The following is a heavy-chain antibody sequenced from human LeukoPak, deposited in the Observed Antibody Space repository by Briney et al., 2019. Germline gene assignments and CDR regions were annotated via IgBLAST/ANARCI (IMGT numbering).Heavy chain of an antibody. CDR3: ARAMSIAARLQTIFDY. V-gene: IGHV4-4*07. J-gene: IGHJ4*02. D-gene: IGHD6-6*01. CDR2: ICTSGST. CDR1: GGSISTYC. Sequence: SETLSLTCTVSGGSISTYCWSWIRQPAGKGLEWIGHICTSGSTNYNPSLKSRVTISVDTSKNQFSLNPTSVTAADTAVYYCARAMSIAARLQTIFDYWGQGTLVTVSS.